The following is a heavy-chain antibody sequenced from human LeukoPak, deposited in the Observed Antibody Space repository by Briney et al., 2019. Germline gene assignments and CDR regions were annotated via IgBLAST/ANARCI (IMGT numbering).Heavy chain of an antibody. CDR3: ARSQNYYGSGDY. D-gene: IGHD3-10*01. Sequence: SVKVSCKASGYTFTSYAISWVRQAPGQGLEWMGGIIPIFGTANYAQKFQGRVTITADESTSTAYMELSSLRSEDTAVYYCARSQNYYGSGDYWSPGTLVTVSS. J-gene: IGHJ4*02. CDR2: IIPIFGTA. CDR1: GYTFTSYA. V-gene: IGHV1-69*13.